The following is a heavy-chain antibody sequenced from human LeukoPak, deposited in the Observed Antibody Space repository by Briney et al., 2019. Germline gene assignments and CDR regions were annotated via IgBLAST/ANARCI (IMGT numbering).Heavy chain of an antibody. CDR2: ISSTSAHI. CDR1: GFSFNTYS. J-gene: IGHJ1*01. D-gene: IGHD3-9*01. CDR3: ARDLRNYDILTGYPRAEYFQH. Sequence: GGSLRLSCAASGFSFNTYSMNWVRQAPGKGLEWVSSISSTSAHIFHADSVKGRFSISRDNSKNTLYLQMNSLRAEDTAVYYCARDLRNYDILTGYPRAEYFQHWGQGTLVTVSS. V-gene: IGHV3-21*01.